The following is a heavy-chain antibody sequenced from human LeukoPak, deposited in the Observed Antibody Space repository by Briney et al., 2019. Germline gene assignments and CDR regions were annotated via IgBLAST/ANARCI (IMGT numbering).Heavy chain of an antibody. Sequence: SETLSLTCTVSGDSISNSGYYWGWIRQPPGKGLEWIASIYYTGRTDYTPSLMSRVTISVDTSKNQFSLRLTSVTAADTAVYYCARLGYNCNYLHWGQGTLVTVSS. V-gene: IGHV4-39*01. D-gene: IGHD1-7*01. CDR2: IYYTGRT. CDR1: GDSISNSGYY. CDR3: ARLGYNCNYLH. J-gene: IGHJ4*02.